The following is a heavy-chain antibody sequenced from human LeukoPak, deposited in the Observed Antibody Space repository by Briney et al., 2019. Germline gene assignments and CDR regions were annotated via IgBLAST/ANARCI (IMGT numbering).Heavy chain of an antibody. CDR2: IYYSGST. Sequence: SQTLSLTCTVSGGSISSGDYYWRWIRQPPGKGLEWIGYIYYSGSTYYNPSLKSRVTISSIRSNNMFSLKLGSVTAADTAVYYCAREGLGYCSSTSCYTYWGQGTLVTVSS. CDR1: GGSISSGDYY. D-gene: IGHD2-2*02. J-gene: IGHJ4*02. CDR3: AREGLGYCSSTSCYTY. V-gene: IGHV4-30-4*08.